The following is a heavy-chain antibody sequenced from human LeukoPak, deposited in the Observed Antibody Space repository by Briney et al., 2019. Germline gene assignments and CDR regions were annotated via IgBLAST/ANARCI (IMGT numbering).Heavy chain of an antibody. Sequence: GGSLRLSCAASGFTFSRYWMSWVRQAPGKGLEWVANIKLDGSEKYYVDSVKGRFTISRDNSKNTLYLQMNSLRAEDTAVYYCAREVRYYDSSGSGFDPWGQGTLVTVSS. CDR3: AREVRYYDSSGSGFDP. V-gene: IGHV3-7*01. CDR1: GFTFSRYW. J-gene: IGHJ5*02. CDR2: IKLDGSEK. D-gene: IGHD3-22*01.